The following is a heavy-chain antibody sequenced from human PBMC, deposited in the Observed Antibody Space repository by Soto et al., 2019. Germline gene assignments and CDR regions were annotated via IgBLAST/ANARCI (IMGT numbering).Heavy chain of an antibody. CDR3: ASVLLYRGYCSGGSCYSDGDAFDI. Sequence: GASVKVSCKASGGTFSSYTISWVRQAPGQGLEWIGRIIPILGIANYAQKFQGRVTITADKSTSTAYMELSSLRSEDTAVYYCASVLLYRGYCSGGSCYSDGDAFDIWGQGTMVTVSS. CDR1: GGTFSSYT. J-gene: IGHJ3*02. V-gene: IGHV1-69*02. D-gene: IGHD2-15*01. CDR2: IIPILGIA.